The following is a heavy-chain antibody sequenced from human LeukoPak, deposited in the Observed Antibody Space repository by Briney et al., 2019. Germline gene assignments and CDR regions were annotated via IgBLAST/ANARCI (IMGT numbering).Heavy chain of an antibody. CDR3: ATAEYYSCWFDP. CDR1: GYTLTELS. J-gene: IGHJ5*02. D-gene: IGHD3-10*01. V-gene: IGHV1-24*01. Sequence: ASVKVSCKVSGYTLTELSMHWVRQAPGKGLEWMGGFDPEDGETIYAQKFQGRVTMTEDTSTDTAYMELSSLRSEDTAVYYCATAEYYSCWFDPWGQGTLVTVSS. CDR2: FDPEDGET.